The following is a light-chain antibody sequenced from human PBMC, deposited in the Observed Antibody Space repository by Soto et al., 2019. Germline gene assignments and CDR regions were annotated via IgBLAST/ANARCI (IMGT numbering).Light chain of an antibody. J-gene: IGKJ1*01. CDR3: LQSQSYWT. CDR1: QSISRQ. CDR2: QAS. V-gene: IGKV1-5*03. Sequence: DIQMTQSPSTLSASVGDRVSITCRASQSISRQLAWYQEKPGKAPNLLIYQASNLETGVPARFTGSGSGTEFTLTISSLQPDDLATYYCLQSQSYWTFGQGTKVEV.